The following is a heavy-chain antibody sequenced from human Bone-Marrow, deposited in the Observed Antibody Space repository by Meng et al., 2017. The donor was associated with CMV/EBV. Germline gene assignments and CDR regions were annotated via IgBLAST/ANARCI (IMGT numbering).Heavy chain of an antibody. D-gene: IGHD5-18*01. CDR3: AREYAAMVDVYYYGMDV. Sequence: ASVKVSCKASGYTFTSYYIHWVRQAPGQGLEWMGIINPSGGSTSYAQKFQGRVTMTRDTSSSTVYMELSSLRIEDTAVYYCAREYAAMVDVYYYGMDVWGQGTTVTVSS. CDR2: INPSGGST. V-gene: IGHV1-46*01. J-gene: IGHJ6*02. CDR1: GYTFTSYY.